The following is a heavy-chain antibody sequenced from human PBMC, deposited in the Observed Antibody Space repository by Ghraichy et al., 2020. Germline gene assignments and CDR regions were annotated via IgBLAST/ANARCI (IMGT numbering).Heavy chain of an antibody. CDR1: GGSISSYY. CDR3: ARDGTPDRAFDY. J-gene: IGHJ4*02. V-gene: IGHV4-4*07. CDR2: IYASGST. Sequence: SETLSLTCTVSGGSISSYYWSWIRQPAGKGLEWIGRIYASGSTNYNPSLESRVTMSVDTSKNQFSLNLSSVTAADTAVYYCARDGTPDRAFDYWGQGTLVTVSS. D-gene: IGHD1-14*01.